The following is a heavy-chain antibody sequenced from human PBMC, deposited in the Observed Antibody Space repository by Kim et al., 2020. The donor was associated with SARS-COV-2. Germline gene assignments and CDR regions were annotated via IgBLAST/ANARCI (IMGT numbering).Heavy chain of an antibody. CDR2: IYYSGST. D-gene: IGHD2-2*01. CDR3: ARGDLGAQLLPAPYFDY. CDR1: GGSISSYY. V-gene: IGHV4-59*01. J-gene: IGHJ4*02. Sequence: SETLSLTCTVSGGSISSYYWSWIRQPPGKGLEWIGYIYYSGSTNYNPSLKSRVTISVDTSKNQFSLKLSSVTAADTAVYYCARGDLGAQLLPAPYFDYWGQGTLVTVSS.